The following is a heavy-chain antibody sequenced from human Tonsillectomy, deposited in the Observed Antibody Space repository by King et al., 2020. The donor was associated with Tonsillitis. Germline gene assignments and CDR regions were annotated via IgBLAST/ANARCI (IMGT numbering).Heavy chain of an antibody. CDR1: GYRFHSYW. CDR3: ARQAVTPANYFAP. J-gene: IGHJ5*02. V-gene: IGHV5-51*01. CDR2: IYPADSDA. Sequence: VQLVQSGAEVKKSGESLKISCKVSGYRFHSYWIAWVRQMPRKGLEWMGIIYPADSDARYSPSFQGQVTISVDRSLSTAYLQWNSLKASDTAVYYCARQAVTPANYFAPWGQGTLVTVSS. D-gene: IGHD1-7*01.